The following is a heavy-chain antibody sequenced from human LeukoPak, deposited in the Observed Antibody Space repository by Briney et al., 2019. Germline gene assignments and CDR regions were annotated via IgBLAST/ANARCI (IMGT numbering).Heavy chain of an antibody. Sequence: PSETLSLTCTVSGGSISSSSYYWGWIRQPPGKGLEWIGSIYYSGSTYYNPSLKSRVTISVDTSKNQFSLKLSSVTAADTAVYYCARVTGATRVYYFDYWGQGTLVTVSS. CDR1: GGSISSSSYY. CDR2: IYYSGST. J-gene: IGHJ4*02. V-gene: IGHV4-39*07. D-gene: IGHD1-26*01. CDR3: ARVTGATRVYYFDY.